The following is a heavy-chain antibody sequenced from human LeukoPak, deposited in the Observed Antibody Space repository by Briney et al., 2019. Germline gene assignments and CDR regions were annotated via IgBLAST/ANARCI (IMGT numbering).Heavy chain of an antibody. V-gene: IGHV1-46*01. CDR1: GYTFTSYY. Sequence: GASVKVSCKASGYTFTSYYMHWVRQAPGQGLEWMGIINPSGGSTSHAQKFQGRVTMTRDTSTSTVYMELSSLRSEDTAVYYCARDGLLNDFDYWGQGTLVTVSS. J-gene: IGHJ4*02. D-gene: IGHD2-15*01. CDR2: INPSGGST. CDR3: ARDGLLNDFDY.